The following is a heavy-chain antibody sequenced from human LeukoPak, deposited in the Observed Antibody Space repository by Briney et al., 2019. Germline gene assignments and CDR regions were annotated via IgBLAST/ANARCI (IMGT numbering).Heavy chain of an antibody. CDR3: ARVSREELGDAFDI. V-gene: IGHV1-18*01. D-gene: IGHD1-7*01. CDR1: GYTFTSYG. J-gene: IGHJ3*02. Sequence: ASVKVSCKASGYTFTSYGISWVRQAPGQGRELMGWISAYNGNTNYAQKLQGRVTMTTDTSTSTAYMELRSLRSDDTAVYYCARVSREELGDAFDIWGQGTMVTVSS. CDR2: ISAYNGNT.